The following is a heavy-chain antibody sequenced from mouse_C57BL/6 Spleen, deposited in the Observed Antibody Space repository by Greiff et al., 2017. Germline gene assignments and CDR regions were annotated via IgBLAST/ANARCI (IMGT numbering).Heavy chain of an antibody. Sequence: EVKLMESGGGLVQPGGSLKLSCAASGFTFSDYYMYWVRQTPEKRLEWVAYISNGGGSTYYPDTVKGRFTISRDNAKNTLYLQMSRLKSEDTAMYYCARETTVVATPYYAMDYWGQGTSVTVSS. D-gene: IGHD1-1*01. V-gene: IGHV5-12*01. CDR2: ISNGGGST. CDR1: GFTFSDYY. CDR3: ARETTVVATPYYAMDY. J-gene: IGHJ4*01.